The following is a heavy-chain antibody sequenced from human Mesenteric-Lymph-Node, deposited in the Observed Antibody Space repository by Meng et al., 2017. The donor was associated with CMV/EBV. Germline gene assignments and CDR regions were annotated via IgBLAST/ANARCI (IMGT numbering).Heavy chain of an antibody. D-gene: IGHD6-6*01. V-gene: IGHV3-21*01. CDR3: ARVHRPEYSSSSIILYYYYYGMDV. CDR1: GFSFSTFA. Sequence: GGSLRLSCAASGFSFSTFAMSWVRQAPGKGLEWVSSIISVSSKIYYAHSVRGRFTISRDNAKNTLYLQMNSLRAEDTAVYYCARVHRPEYSSSSIILYYYYYGMDVWGQGTTVTVSS. J-gene: IGHJ6*02. CDR2: IISVSSKI.